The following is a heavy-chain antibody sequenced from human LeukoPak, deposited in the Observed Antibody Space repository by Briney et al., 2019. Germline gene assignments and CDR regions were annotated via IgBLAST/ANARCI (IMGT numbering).Heavy chain of an antibody. V-gene: IGHV4-59*01. CDR1: GGSISSYY. J-gene: IGHJ5*02. Sequence: PSETLSLTCTVSGGSISSYYRSWIRQPPGKGLEWIGYIYYSGSTNYNPSLKSRVTISVDTSKNQFSLKLSSVTAADTAVYYCAAYSSSWSWFDPWGQGTLVTVSS. CDR2: IYYSGST. CDR3: AAYSSSWSWFDP. D-gene: IGHD6-13*01.